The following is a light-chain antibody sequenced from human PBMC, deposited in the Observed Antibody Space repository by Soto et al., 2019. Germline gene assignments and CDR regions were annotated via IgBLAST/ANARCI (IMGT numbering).Light chain of an antibody. CDR1: QNIRKY. Sequence: DIQMTQSPSSLSASVGDRVTITCRASQNIRKYLNWYQQEPGKAPKLLMYSASSLQSGVPSRFSGGGSGTDFTLTISSMQHEDFATYYCQQSYSSPHTFGQGTKLEIK. CDR2: SAS. CDR3: QQSYSSPHT. V-gene: IGKV1-39*01. J-gene: IGKJ2*01.